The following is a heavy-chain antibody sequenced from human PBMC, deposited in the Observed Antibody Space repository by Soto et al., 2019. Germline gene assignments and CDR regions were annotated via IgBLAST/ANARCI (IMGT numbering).Heavy chain of an antibody. CDR3: AKAMIVVVIANYFDY. CDR2: ISGSGGST. Sequence: PGGSLRLSCAASGFTFSSYAMSWVRQAPGKGLEWVSAISGSGGSTYYADSVKGRFTISRDNSKNTLYLQMNSLRAEDTAVYYCAKAMIVVVIANYFDYWGQGTLVTVSS. CDR1: GFTFSSYA. V-gene: IGHV3-23*01. D-gene: IGHD3-22*01. J-gene: IGHJ4*02.